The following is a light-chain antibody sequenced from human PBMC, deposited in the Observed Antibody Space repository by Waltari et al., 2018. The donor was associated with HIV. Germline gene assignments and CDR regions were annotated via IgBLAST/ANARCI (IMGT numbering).Light chain of an antibody. Sequence: QSVLAQPRSVSGTPGQRVDISCSGSSSNVRNNNVYWYQQVPGVAPKLLIYRNDHRPSGVPDRFSGSKSGPSASLAISGLRTEDEAEYYCAAWDDRLSGRLFGGGTKVTVL. V-gene: IGLV1-47*01. CDR1: SSNVRNNN. J-gene: IGLJ2*01. CDR2: RND. CDR3: AAWDDRLSGRL.